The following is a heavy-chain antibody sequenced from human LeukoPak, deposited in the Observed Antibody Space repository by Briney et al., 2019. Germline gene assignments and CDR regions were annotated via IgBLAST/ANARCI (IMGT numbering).Heavy chain of an antibody. Sequence: GGSLRLSCEGSAFIFGGHWMNWVRQTPGKGLEWVSFIYSGGTTYYADSVKGRFTISRGTSMNTLYLQMNSLRAEDTATYYCARVGDFWSYYYYNMDVWGQGTTVTVSS. V-gene: IGHV3-53*01. CDR1: AFIFGGHW. CDR2: IYSGGTT. D-gene: IGHD3-3*01. J-gene: IGHJ6*02. CDR3: ARVGDFWSYYYYNMDV.